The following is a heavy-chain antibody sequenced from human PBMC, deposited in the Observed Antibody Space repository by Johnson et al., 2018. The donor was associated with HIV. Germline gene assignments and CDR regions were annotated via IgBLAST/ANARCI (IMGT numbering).Heavy chain of an antibody. CDR2: ISWDGGST. D-gene: IGHD1-14*01. J-gene: IGHJ3*02. CDR3: VLLALPRAGYPEALDI. CDR1: GFTFDDYT. V-gene: IGHV3-43*01. Sequence: VQLVESGGVVVQPGGSLRLSCAASGFTFDDYTMHWVRQAPGKGLEWVSLISWDGGSTYYADSVKGRFTISRDNSKNSLYLQLNSLRTEDTAVYSCVLLALPRAGYPEALDIWGQGTMVTVSS.